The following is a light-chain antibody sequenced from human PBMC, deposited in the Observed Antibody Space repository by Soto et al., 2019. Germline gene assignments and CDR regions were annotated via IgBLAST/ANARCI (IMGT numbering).Light chain of an antibody. V-gene: IGKV3-11*01. CDR1: QYIGGY. J-gene: IGKJ4*01. CDR3: QQRASWPLT. Sequence: EVVLTQSPATLSLSPGERATLSCRASQYIGGYVAWYQVRPGQGPRLLIFDASSRATGIPDRVSGSGSGTDFTLTISRLEPEDYAVSYCQQRASWPLTFGGGTNVEIK. CDR2: DAS.